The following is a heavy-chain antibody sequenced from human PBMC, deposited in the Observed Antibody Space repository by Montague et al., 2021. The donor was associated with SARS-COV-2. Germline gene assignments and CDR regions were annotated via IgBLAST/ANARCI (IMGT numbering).Heavy chain of an antibody. CDR3: ARIRDYDILTGSYSGFDY. J-gene: IGHJ4*02. Sequence: PALVKPTQTLTLTCTFSGFSLSTSGMCVSWIRQPPGKALEWPAXXXWXXXKYXSTSLKTRLTISKDTSKNQVVLTMTNMDPVDTATYYCARIRDYDILTGSYSGFDYWGQGTLVTVSS. D-gene: IGHD3-9*01. CDR2: XXWXXXK. CDR1: GFSLSTSGMC. V-gene: IGHV2-70*01.